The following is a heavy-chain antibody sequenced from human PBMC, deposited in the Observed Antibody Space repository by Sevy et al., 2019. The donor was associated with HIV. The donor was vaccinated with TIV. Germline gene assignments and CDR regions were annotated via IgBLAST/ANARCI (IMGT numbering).Heavy chain of an antibody. CDR1: GFTFSNHA. CDR2: IRYDGTNE. CDR3: ARDRKVLLVVYAIPFDVFDI. D-gene: IGHD2-8*02. Sequence: GGSLRLSCAASGFTFSNHAMHWVRQAPGKGLEWVAFIRYDGTNEYYADSVKGRFTISRDNSKNTLYLQINSLRPEDTAVYYCARDRKVLLVVYAIPFDVFDIWGQGTMVTVSS. V-gene: IGHV3-30*02. J-gene: IGHJ3*02.